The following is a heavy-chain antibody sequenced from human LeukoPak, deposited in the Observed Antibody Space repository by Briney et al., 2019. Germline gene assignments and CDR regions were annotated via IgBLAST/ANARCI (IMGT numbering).Heavy chain of an antibody. D-gene: IGHD6-19*01. J-gene: IGHJ4*02. V-gene: IGHV4-31*03. CDR3: ARDDSSGWAFDY. CDR1: GGSISSGGYY. CDR2: IYYSGST. Sequence: SETLSLICTVSGGSISSGGYYWSWIRQHPGKGLEWIGYIYYSGSTYYNPSLKSRVTISVDTSKNQFSLKLSSVTAADTAVYYCARDDSSGWAFDYWGQGTLVTVSS.